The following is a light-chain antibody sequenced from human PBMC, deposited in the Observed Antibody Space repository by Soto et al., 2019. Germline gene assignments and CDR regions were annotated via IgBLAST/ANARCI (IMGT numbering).Light chain of an antibody. J-gene: IGLJ2*01. CDR3: QSYDSRNEAVV. CDR1: SGSIASNY. CDR2: EDD. V-gene: IGLV6-57*04. Sequence: NFMLTQPHSVSESPGKTITISCTRSSGSIASNYVQWYQQRAGSAPTTVIYEDDPRPSGVPDRFSGSIDSSSNSASLTISGLKTEDEADYYCQSYDSRNEAVVFGGGTKLTVL.